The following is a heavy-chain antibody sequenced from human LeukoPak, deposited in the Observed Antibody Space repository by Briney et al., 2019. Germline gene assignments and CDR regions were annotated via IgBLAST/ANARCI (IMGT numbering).Heavy chain of an antibody. CDR3: ARDLTHRRNYDNSGYQIVSAF. J-gene: IGHJ4*02. D-gene: IGHD3-22*01. CDR2: MNPNSGNT. V-gene: IGHV1-8*01. CDR1: GYTFTSYD. Sequence: ASVKVSCKASGYTFTSYDINWVRQATGQGLEWMGWMNPNSGNTGYALKFQGRVTMTRNTSISTAYMELSSLRSEDTAVYYCARDLTHRRNYDNSGYQIVSAFWGQGTLVTVSS.